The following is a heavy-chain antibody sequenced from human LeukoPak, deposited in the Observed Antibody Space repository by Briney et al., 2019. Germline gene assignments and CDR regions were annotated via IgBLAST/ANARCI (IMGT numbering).Heavy chain of an antibody. J-gene: IGHJ5*02. D-gene: IGHD2/OR15-2a*01. CDR1: GGSISSYY. CDR3: ARGPFYLRARHWFDP. Sequence: SETLSLTCTVSGGSISSYYWSWIRQPPGKGLEWIGEINHSGSTNYNPSLKSRVTISVDTTKNQFSLKLSSVTAADTAVYYCARGPFYLRARHWFDPWGQGTLVTVSS. CDR2: INHSGST. V-gene: IGHV4-34*01.